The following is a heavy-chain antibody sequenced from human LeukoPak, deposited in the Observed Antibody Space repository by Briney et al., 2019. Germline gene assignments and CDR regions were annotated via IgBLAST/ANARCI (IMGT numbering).Heavy chain of an antibody. V-gene: IGHV4-59*03. CDR3: AGGVTSIFYFDY. CDR1: GGSIASYY. D-gene: IGHD2-21*02. CDR2: IYHSGTT. Sequence: PSETLSLTCTVSGGSIASYYWTWIRQSPGKGLEWIGYIYHSGTTNSNPSLKSRVTISVDKSTNQFSLKLSSVTAADTAVYYCAGGVTSIFYFDYWSQGTLVTVSS. J-gene: IGHJ4*02.